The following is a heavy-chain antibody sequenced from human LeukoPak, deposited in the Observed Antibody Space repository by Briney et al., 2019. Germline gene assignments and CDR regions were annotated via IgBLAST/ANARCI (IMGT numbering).Heavy chain of an antibody. D-gene: IGHD5-18*01. Sequence: PGGSLRLSCAASGFTFRSSGMHWVRQAPGKGLEWVAFIQYHGRDKYYADSVKGRFTISRDNSKNTLYLQMNSLRAEDTAVYYCAKDFGDTAMAYWGQGTLVTVSS. V-gene: IGHV3-30*02. CDR2: IQYHGRDK. CDR1: GFTFRSSG. CDR3: AKDFGDTAMAY. J-gene: IGHJ4*02.